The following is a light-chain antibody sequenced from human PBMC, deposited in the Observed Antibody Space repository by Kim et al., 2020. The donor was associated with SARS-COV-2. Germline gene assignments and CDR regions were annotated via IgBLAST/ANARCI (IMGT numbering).Light chain of an antibody. J-gene: IGKJ4*01. CDR1: QSISSW. CDR3: QQYNSYLLT. CDR2: KAS. Sequence: DIQMTQSPSTLSASVGDRVTITCRASQSISSWLAWYQQKPGKAPKLLIYKASSLESGVPSRFSGSGSGTEFTLTISSLQPDDFATYYCQQYNSYLLTCGGGTKLEI. V-gene: IGKV1-5*03.